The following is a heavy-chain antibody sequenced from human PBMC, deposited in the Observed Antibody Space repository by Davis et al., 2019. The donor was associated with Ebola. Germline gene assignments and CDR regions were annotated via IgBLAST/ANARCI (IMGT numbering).Heavy chain of an antibody. CDR2: IHDVQKS. CDR3: ATRPIYSSGWLDY. Sequence: SETLSLTCSVSGASISDGNYYWGWLRQSPGLGLEWIPAIHDVQKSCYNPSPHSRVTLSVDTAKKQFSLNLISVTAADTARYFCATRPIYSSGWLDYWGQGILVTVSS. CDR1: GASISDGNYY. J-gene: IGHJ4*02. V-gene: IGHV4-39*01. D-gene: IGHD6-19*01.